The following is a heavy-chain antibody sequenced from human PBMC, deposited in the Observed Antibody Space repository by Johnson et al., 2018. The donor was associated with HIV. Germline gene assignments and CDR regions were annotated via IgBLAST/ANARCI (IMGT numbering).Heavy chain of an antibody. CDR2: IYSGGST. D-gene: IGHD2-2*01. CDR3: ARAAIVVLPAGAFDI. V-gene: IGHV3-66*01. J-gene: IGHJ3*02. Sequence: VQLVESGGGLVQPGGSLRLSCAASGFTVSSNYMSWVRQAPGKGLEWVSVIYSGGSTYYADSVKGRFTISRDKSKNTLYLQRNSLRLEETVIYYCARAAIVVLPAGAFDIWGRGTMVTVSS. CDR1: GFTVSSNY.